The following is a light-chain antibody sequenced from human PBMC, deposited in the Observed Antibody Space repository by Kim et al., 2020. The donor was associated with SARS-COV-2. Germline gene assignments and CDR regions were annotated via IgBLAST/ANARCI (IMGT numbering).Light chain of an antibody. CDR2: GAS. V-gene: IGKV3-15*01. J-gene: IGKJ4*01. CDR3: QQYNNWPPLT. Sequence: EIVMTQSPTLSVSPGESATLSCRASQSVSVNLAWYQVRPGQTPRLLIHGASTRATGIPARFSGSGSGTEFTLTISSLQSEDFAVYYCQQYNNWPPLTFGGGTKVDIK. CDR1: QSVSVN.